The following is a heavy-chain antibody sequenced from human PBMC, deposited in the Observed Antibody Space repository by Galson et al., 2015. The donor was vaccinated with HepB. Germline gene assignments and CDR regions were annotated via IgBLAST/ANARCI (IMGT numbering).Heavy chain of an antibody. V-gene: IGHV3-49*03. CDR1: GFTFGDYA. CDR2: IRSKAYGGTT. Sequence: SLRLSCAASGFTFGDYAMSWFRQAPGKGLEWVGFIRSKAYGGTTEYAASAKGRFTIPRDDSKSIAYLQMNSLKTEDTAVYYCTRYRWGIAAAGTRYYYGMDVWGQGTTVTVSS. D-gene: IGHD6-13*01. J-gene: IGHJ6*02. CDR3: TRYRWGIAAAGTRYYYGMDV.